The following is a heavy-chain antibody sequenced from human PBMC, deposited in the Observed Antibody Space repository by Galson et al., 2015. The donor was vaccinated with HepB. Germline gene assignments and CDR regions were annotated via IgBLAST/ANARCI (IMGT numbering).Heavy chain of an antibody. CDR1: GYTFTSYA. CDR2: INAGNGNT. D-gene: IGHD3-22*01. V-gene: IGHV1-3*01. Sequence: SVKVSCKASGYTFTSYAMHWVRQAPGQRLEWMGWINAGNGNTKYSQKFQGRVTITRDTSASTAYMELSSLRSEDTAVYYYAGTYYYDSSGYRYNWFDPWGQGTLVTVSS. J-gene: IGHJ5*02. CDR3: AGTYYYDSSGYRYNWFDP.